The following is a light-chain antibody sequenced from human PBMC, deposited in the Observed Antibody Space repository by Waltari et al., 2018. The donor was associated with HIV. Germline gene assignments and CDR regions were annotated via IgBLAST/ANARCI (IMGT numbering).Light chain of an antibody. CDR2: DVT. CDR1: SSDVGGYNY. V-gene: IGLV2-11*01. Sequence: QSALTQPRSVSGSPGQSVTISCTGSSSDVGGYNYASWYQQFSDKAPKLTIYDVTKRPSGVPDRFSGSKSGNTASLTIRGLQAEDEADYYCCSFSGNYTSYVFGTGTKVTVL. J-gene: IGLJ1*01. CDR3: CSFSGNYTSYV.